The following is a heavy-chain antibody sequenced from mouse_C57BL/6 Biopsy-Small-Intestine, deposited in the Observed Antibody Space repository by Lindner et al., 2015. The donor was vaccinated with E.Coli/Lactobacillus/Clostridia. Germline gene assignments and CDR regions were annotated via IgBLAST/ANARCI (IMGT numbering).Heavy chain of an antibody. J-gene: IGHJ2*01. V-gene: IGHV1-63*01. CDR3: ARWGDYGSPFDY. CDR1: GYTFTNYW. Sequence: VQLQESGAELVRPGTSVKMSCKASGYTFTNYWIGWAKQRPGHGLEWIGDIYPGGGYTNYNEKFKGRATLTADKSSSTAYMQFSSLTSEDSAIYYCARWGDYGSPFDYWGQGTTLTVSS. CDR2: IYPGGGYT. D-gene: IGHD1-1*01.